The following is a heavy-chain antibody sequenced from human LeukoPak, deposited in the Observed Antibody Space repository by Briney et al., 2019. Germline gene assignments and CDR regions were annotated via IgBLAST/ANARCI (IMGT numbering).Heavy chain of an antibody. CDR1: GFTFSSYW. V-gene: IGHV3-74*01. CDR2: INSDGGST. Sequence: GGSLRLSCAASGFTFSSYWMHWVRQAPGKGLVWVSRINSDGGSTSYVDSVKGRFTISRDNAKNTLYLQINSLRAEDTAVYYCARGDAYSYGPFDYWGQGTLVTVSS. CDR3: ARGDAYSYGPFDY. J-gene: IGHJ4*02. D-gene: IGHD5-18*01.